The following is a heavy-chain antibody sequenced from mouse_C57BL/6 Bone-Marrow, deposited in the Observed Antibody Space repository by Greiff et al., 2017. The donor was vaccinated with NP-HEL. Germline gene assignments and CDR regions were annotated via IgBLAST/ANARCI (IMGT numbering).Heavy chain of an antibody. CDR2: ISSGGSYT. CDR1: GFTFSSYG. J-gene: IGHJ1*03. CDR3: ARQGYYGSRYFDV. D-gene: IGHD1-1*01. V-gene: IGHV5-6*01. Sequence: EVQLVESGGDLVKPGGSLKLSCAASGFTFSSYGMSWVRQTPDKRLEWVATISSGGSYTYYPDSVKGRFTISRDNAKNTLYLQMSSLKSEDTAMYYCARQGYYGSRYFDVWGTGTTVTVSS.